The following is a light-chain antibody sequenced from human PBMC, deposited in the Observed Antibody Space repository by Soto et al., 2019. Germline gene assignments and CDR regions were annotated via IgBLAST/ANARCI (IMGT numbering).Light chain of an antibody. CDR2: DVS. J-gene: IGLJ2*01. Sequence: QSALTQPASVSGSPGQSITISCTGTSSDVGGYNYVSWYQQHPGKAPKLMIYDVSNRPSGVSNRFSGYKCGNTASLTISGLQAEDEADYYCSSYTSSSTLVFGGGTKLTVL. V-gene: IGLV2-14*01. CDR3: SSYTSSSTLV. CDR1: SSDVGGYNY.